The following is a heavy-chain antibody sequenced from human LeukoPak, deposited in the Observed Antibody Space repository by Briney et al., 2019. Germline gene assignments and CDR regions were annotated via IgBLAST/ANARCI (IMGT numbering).Heavy chain of an antibody. CDR3: ARDDTRRAAVAGFAY. D-gene: IGHD6-19*01. V-gene: IGHV4-59*01. CDR1: VGSLSSYY. CDR2: VFYSGST. J-gene: IGHJ4*02. Sequence: SGTLSLTCTVSVGSLSSYYWSCIRQPPGPGLEWGGYVFYSGSTNYNPSLKSRVIISLDTSKNQFSLKLSSVTAADTAVYYCARDDTRRAAVAGFAYWGQGTLVTVSS.